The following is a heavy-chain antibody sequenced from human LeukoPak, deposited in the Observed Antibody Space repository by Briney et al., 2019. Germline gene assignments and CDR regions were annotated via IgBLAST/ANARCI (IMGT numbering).Heavy chain of an antibody. Sequence: GGSLRLSCAASGFTFSNAWMNWVRQAPGKGLEWVAVIWYDGSKKYDADSVKGRFTISRDNSKNTLFLQMNSLRAEDTAVYYCARERLGIVVVPAANAFDYWGQGTLVTVSA. J-gene: IGHJ4*02. CDR3: ARERLGIVVVPAANAFDY. CDR2: IWYDGSKK. CDR1: GFTFSNAW. D-gene: IGHD2-2*01. V-gene: IGHV3-33*08.